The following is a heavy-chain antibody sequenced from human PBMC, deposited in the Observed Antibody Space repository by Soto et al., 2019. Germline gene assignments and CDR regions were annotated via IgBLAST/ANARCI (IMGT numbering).Heavy chain of an antibody. V-gene: IGHV1-69*13. Sequence: SVKVSCKASGGTFSSYAISWVRQAPGQGLEWMGGIIPIFGTANYAQKFQGRVTITADESTSTAYMELSSLRSEDTAVYYCGRAPYSSSSENCFDPRGQGTMVSVSS. CDR1: GGTFSSYA. D-gene: IGHD6-6*01. J-gene: IGHJ5*02. CDR3: GRAPYSSSSENCFDP. CDR2: IIPIFGTA.